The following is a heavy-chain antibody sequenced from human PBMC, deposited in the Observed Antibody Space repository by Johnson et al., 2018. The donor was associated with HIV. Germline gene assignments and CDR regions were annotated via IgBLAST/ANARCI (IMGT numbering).Heavy chain of an antibody. CDR3: ATGSPTVTTNAFDI. Sequence: VQLVESGGGVVQPGGSLRLSCAASGFTFSSYGMHWVRQAPGKGLEWVAFIRYDGSNKYYADSVKGRFTISRDNSKNTLYLQMNSLRAEDTAVYYCATGSPTVTTNAFDIWGQGTMVTVSS. D-gene: IGHD4-17*01. CDR2: IRYDGSNK. J-gene: IGHJ3*02. CDR1: GFTFSSYG. V-gene: IGHV3-30*02.